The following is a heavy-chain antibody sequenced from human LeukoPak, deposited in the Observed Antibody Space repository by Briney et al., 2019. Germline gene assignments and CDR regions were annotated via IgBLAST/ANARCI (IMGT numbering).Heavy chain of an antibody. CDR2: ISSSSSYI. J-gene: IGHJ4*02. Sequence: GGSLRLSCVASGLTFSIYSMNWVRQAPGKGLEWVSSISSSSSYIFYADSVKGRFTISRDNAKNSLYLQMNSLRAEDTAVYYCARKAPNCSSTSYSTIDFDYWGQGTLVTVSS. V-gene: IGHV3-21*01. CDR1: GLTFSIYS. D-gene: IGHD2-2*01. CDR3: ARKAPNCSSTSYSTIDFDY.